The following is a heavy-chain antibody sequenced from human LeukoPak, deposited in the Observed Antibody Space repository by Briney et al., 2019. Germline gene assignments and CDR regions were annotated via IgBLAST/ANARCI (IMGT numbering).Heavy chain of an antibody. CDR3: ARGANSGCFDL. V-gene: IGHV4-59*01. CDR1: GGSISSYY. Sequence: SETLSLTCTVSGGSISSYYWSWIRQPPGKGLEWIGYIYYSGSTNYNPSLKSRVTISVDTSKNQFSLKLSSVTAADTAVYYCARGANSGCFDLWGRGTLVTVSS. CDR2: IYYSGST. J-gene: IGHJ2*01. D-gene: IGHD4/OR15-4a*01.